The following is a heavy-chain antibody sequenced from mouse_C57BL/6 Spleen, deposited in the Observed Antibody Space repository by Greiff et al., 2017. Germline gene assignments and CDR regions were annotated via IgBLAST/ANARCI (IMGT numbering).Heavy chain of an antibody. D-gene: IGHD1-1*01. V-gene: IGHV5-17*01. CDR2: ISSGSSTI. Sequence: EVQVVESGGGLVKPGGSLKLSCAASGFTFSDYGMHWVRQAPEKGLEWVAYISSGSSTIYYADTVKGRFTISRDNAKNTLFLQMTSLRSEDTAMYYCARNGKSYAMDYWGQGTSVTVSS. CDR3: ARNGKSYAMDY. CDR1: GFTFSDYG. J-gene: IGHJ4*01.